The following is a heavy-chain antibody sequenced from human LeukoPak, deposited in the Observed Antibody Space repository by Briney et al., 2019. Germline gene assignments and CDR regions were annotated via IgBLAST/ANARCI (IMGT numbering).Heavy chain of an antibody. V-gene: IGHV3-30*04. J-gene: IGHJ3*02. CDR3: ARDSVYDSSKGAFDI. Sequence: GRSLRLSCAASGFTFSSYAMYWVRQAPGKGLEWVGVISSDGSNKYYADSVKGRFTISRDNSQNTLYVQMSSLRAEDTAAYYFARDSVYDSSKGAFDIWGQGTMVTVSS. D-gene: IGHD3-22*01. CDR1: GFTFSSYA. CDR2: ISSDGSNK.